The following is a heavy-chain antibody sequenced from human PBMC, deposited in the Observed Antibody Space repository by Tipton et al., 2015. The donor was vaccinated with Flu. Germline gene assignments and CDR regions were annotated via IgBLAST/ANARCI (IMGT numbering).Heavy chain of an antibody. D-gene: IGHD1-26*01. J-gene: IGHJ4*02. Sequence: QLVQSGAEVKKPGESLKISCKGSGYSFTNYWIGWVRQMPGKGLEWMGIIYPGYSDVRYSLSFQGRVTISVDKYISTAYLQWSSLRASDTAISYCARNSDTYNIVDYFDYWGQGTLVTVSS. CDR2: IYPGYSDV. CDR3: ARNSDTYNIVDYFDY. CDR1: GYSFTNYW. V-gene: IGHV5-51*03.